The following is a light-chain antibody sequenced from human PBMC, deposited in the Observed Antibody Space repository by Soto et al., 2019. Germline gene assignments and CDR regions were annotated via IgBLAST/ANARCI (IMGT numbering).Light chain of an antibody. CDR2: DVS. V-gene: IGKV3-11*01. J-gene: IGKJ1*01. CDR1: QSVSNS. CDR3: QQHGQWPIT. Sequence: EIVLTQSPATLSLSPGERVTLSCRASQSVSNSLAWYQQKPGQPPRLLIYDVSNRATGIPARFSGSGSGTDFTLTITSLEPEDFATYYCQQHGQWPITFGQGTKVDIK.